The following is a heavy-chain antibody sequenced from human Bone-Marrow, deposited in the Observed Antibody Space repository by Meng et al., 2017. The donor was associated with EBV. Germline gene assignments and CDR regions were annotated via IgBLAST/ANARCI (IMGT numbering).Heavy chain of an antibody. CDR3: ARVLYCSGGSCRDY. V-gene: IGHV3-21*01. J-gene: IGHJ4*02. D-gene: IGHD2-15*01. Sequence: EVQLVESGGGVVKLGGSLRRSCAASGFTFSSYSMNWVRQAPGKGLEWVSSISSSSSYIYYADSVKGRFTISRDNAKNSLYLQMNSLRAEDTAVYYCARVLYCSGGSCRDYWGQGTLVTVSS. CDR1: GFTFSSYS. CDR2: ISSSSSYI.